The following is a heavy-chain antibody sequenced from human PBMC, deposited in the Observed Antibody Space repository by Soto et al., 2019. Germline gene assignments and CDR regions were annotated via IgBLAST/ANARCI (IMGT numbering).Heavy chain of an antibody. Sequence: PSETLSLTCTVSGGSISSYYWSWIRQPPGKGLEWIGYIYYSGSTNYNPSLKSRVTISVDTSKNQFSLKLSSVTAADTAVYYCARLAYYYDSSGYYHFDYWGQGTLVTVSS. CDR2: IYYSGST. CDR1: GGSISSYY. CDR3: ARLAYYYDSSGYYHFDY. J-gene: IGHJ4*02. D-gene: IGHD3-22*01. V-gene: IGHV4-59*08.